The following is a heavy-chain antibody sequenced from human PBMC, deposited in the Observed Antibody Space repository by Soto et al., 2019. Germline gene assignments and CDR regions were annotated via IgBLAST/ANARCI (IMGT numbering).Heavy chain of an antibody. V-gene: IGHV3-9*01. Sequence: EVQLVESGGGLVQPGRSLRLSCAASGFTLDDYVMHWVRQAPGKGLEWVSGISWNSGSIGYADTVKGRFTITRDNAKNSLYLQMSSLRAEDTALYYCAKLGPADDYWGQGTLVTVSS. CDR2: ISWNSGSI. CDR3: AKLGPADDY. D-gene: IGHD1-26*01. CDR1: GFTLDDYV. J-gene: IGHJ4*02.